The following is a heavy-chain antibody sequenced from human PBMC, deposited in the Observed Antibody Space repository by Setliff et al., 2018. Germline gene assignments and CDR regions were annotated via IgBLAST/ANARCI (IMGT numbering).Heavy chain of an antibody. V-gene: IGHV4-59*08. CDR3: ARADSNSYYYYYYMDV. CDR2: IYYAGST. J-gene: IGHJ6*03. D-gene: IGHD4-4*01. Sequence: SETLSLTCTVSGGSISSYYWSWIRQPPGKGLEWIGCIYYAGSTNYNPSLKSRVTISVDTSKNQFSLKLSSVTAADTAVYYCARADSNSYYYYYYMDVWGKGTTVTVSS. CDR1: GGSISSYY.